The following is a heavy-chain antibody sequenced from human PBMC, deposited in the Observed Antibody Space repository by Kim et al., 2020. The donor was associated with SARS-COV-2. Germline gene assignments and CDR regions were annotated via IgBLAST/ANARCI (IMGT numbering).Heavy chain of an antibody. V-gene: IGHV4-59*09. Sequence: YNPPPKSRVTISVATSKNQFSLELSAVTAADTAVYYCARGGSGWFKFDYWGQGTLVTVSS. J-gene: IGHJ4*02. D-gene: IGHD6-19*01. CDR3: ARGGSGWFKFDY.